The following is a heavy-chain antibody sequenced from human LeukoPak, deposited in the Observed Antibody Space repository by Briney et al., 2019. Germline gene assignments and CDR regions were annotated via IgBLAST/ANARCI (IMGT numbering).Heavy chain of an antibody. D-gene: IGHD3-22*01. Sequence: GGSLRLSCAASGFTYSSYWMHWVRQAPGKGLVWVSRINSDGSSTTYADSVKGRFTISRDNAKNTLYLQMNSLRAEDTAMYYCARQYAYDSSGYYPWDYWGQGTLVTVSS. CDR1: GFTYSSYW. V-gene: IGHV3-74*03. CDR2: INSDGSST. CDR3: ARQYAYDSSGYYPWDY. J-gene: IGHJ4*02.